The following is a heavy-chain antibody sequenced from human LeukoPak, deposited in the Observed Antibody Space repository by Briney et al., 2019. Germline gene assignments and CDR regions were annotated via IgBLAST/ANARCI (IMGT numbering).Heavy chain of an antibody. D-gene: IGHD3-10*01. CDR2: ISSSGSTI. V-gene: IGHV3-11*04. Sequence: GGSLRLSCAASGFTFSDYYMSWIRQAPGKGLEWVSYISSSGSTIYYADSVKGRFTISRDNAKNSLYLQMNILTAEDTAVYYCARDHGVRGIVIQGGRRDYWGQGTLVTVSS. CDR3: ARDHGVRGIVIQGGRRDY. CDR1: GFTFSDYY. J-gene: IGHJ4*02.